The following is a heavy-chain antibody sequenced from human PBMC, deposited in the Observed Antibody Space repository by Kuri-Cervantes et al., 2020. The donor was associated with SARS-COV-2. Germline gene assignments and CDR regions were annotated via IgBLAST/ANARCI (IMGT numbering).Heavy chain of an antibody. J-gene: IGHJ4*02. V-gene: IGHV3-43*01. CDR3: AKEWPTGDGLGFDS. D-gene: IGHD7-27*01. CDR1: GFTFDDYT. CDR2: IEWDGGRT. Sequence: GESLKISCAASGFTFDDYTMHWVRQAPGKGLEWVSLIEWDGGRTYYADSVKGRFTISRDNSKSSLFLQMNSLRTEDTALYYCAKEWPTGDGLGFDSWGQGTLVTVSS.